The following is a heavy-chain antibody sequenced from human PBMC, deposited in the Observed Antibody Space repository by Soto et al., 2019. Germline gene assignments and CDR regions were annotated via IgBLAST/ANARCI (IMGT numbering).Heavy chain of an antibody. V-gene: IGHV4-39*01. CDR1: GGSISSSSYY. D-gene: IGHD4-17*01. Sequence: QLQLQESSPGLVKPSETLSLTCTVSGGSISSSSYYWGWIRQPPGKGLEWIGSIYYSGSTYYNPSLKRRGTIPVDTSKNQFSLNVSSENAADTAVYYFARVRGDGDYIDYWGQGTLVTVS. CDR3: ARVRGDGDYIDY. J-gene: IGHJ4*02. CDR2: IYYSGST.